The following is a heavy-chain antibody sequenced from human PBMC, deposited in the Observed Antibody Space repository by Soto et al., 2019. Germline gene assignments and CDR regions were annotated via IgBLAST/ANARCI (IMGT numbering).Heavy chain of an antibody. CDR3: ARSVHGSGWPRGYYYYGMDV. CDR2: IYYSGST. V-gene: IGHV4-59*01. D-gene: IGHD6-19*01. Sequence: SETLSLTCTVPCGSISSYYWSWIRQPPGKGLEWIGYIYYSGSTNYNPSLKSRVTISVDTSKNQFSLKLSSVTAADTAVYYCARSVHGSGWPRGYYYYGMDVWGQGTTVTVSS. J-gene: IGHJ6*02. CDR1: CGSISSYY.